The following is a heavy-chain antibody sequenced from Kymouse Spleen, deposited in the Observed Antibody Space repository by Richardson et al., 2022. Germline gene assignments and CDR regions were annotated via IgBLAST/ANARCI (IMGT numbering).Heavy chain of an antibody. J-gene: IGHJ3*02. D-gene: IGHD6-6*01. CDR1: GFTFSSYG. V-gene: IGHV3-30*18. CDR2: ISYDGSNK. CDR3: AKEYSSCRGAFDI. Sequence: QVQLVESGGGVVQPGRSLRLSCAASGFTFSSYGMHWVRQAPGKGLEWVAVISYDGSNKYYADSVKGRFTISRDNSKNTLYLQMNSLRAEDTAVYYCAKEYSSCRGAFDIWGQGTMVTVSS.